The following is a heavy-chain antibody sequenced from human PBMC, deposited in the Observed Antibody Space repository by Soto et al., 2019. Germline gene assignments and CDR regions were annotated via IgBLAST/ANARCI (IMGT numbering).Heavy chain of an antibody. D-gene: IGHD6-19*01. Sequence: PGGSLRLSCAASGFTFSTYAMNWVRQAPGKGLEWVSLIISSGGSTYYADSVKGRFTISRDNSKNTLYLQMNSLRAEDTAVYYCAKAAVAGTPFVDYWGQGTLVTVSS. CDR3: AKAAVAGTPFVDY. J-gene: IGHJ4*02. V-gene: IGHV3-23*01. CDR2: IISSGGST. CDR1: GFTFSTYA.